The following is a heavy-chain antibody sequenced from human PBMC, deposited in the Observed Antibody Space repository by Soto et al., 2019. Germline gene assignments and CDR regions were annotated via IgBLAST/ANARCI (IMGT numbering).Heavy chain of an antibody. CDR1: GYTFSTYG. J-gene: IGHJ6*02. CDR3: TREGSAPYYYYGMDV. CDR2: INTHNGNT. Sequence: QVQLEQSAPEVKKPGASVKVSCKASGYTFSTYGISWVRQAPGQGLEWMGWINTHNGNTNYAQNLQGRVTMTADTSTSTAYMELRSLRSDDTAVYYCTREGSAPYYYYGMDVWGQGTTVTASS. V-gene: IGHV1-18*01. D-gene: IGHD3-10*01.